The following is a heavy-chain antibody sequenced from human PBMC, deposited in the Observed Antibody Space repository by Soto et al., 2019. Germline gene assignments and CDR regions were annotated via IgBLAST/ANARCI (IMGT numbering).Heavy chain of an antibody. CDR2: IWYDGSNK. D-gene: IGHD3-22*01. J-gene: IGHJ4*02. CDR1: GFTFSSYG. CDR3: ARGRGHDSSGYYWYYFDY. Sequence: QVQLVESGGGVVQPGRSLRLSCAASGFTFSSYGMHWVRQAPGKGLEWVAVIWYDGSNKYYADSVKGRFTISRDNSKNPVYLQMNSLRAEDTGVYYCARGRGHDSSGYYWYYFDYWGQGTLVTVSS. V-gene: IGHV3-33*01.